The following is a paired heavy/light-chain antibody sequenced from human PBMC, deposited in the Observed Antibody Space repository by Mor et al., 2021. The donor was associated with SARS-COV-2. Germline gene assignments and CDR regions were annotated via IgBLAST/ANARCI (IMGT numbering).Heavy chain of an antibody. CDR1: GGSFSGYY. V-gene: IGHV4-34*01. CDR3: ARATYCSGGSCYSTPGDDYYYYYGMDV. CDR2: INHSGST. Sequence: QVQLQQWGAGLLKPSETLSLTCAVYGGSFSGYYWSWIRQPPGKGLEWIGEINHSGSTNYNPSLKSRVTISVDTSKNQFSLKLSSVTAADTAVYYCARATYCSGGSCYSTPGDDYYYYYGMDVWGQGTTVTVSS. J-gene: IGHJ6*02. D-gene: IGHD2-15*01.
Light chain of an antibody. CDR2: GAS. J-gene: IGKJ1*01. CDR3: QQYGSSSRT. Sequence: EIVLTQSPGTLSLSPGERATLSCRASQSVSSSYLAWYQQKPGQAPRLLIYGASSRATGIPDRFSGSGSGTDFTLTISRLEPEDFAVYYCQQYGSSSRTFGQGTKVEIK. V-gene: IGKV3-20*01. CDR1: QSVSSSY.